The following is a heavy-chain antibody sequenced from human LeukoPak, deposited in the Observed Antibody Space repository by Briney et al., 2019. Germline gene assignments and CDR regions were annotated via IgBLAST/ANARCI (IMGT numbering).Heavy chain of an antibody. J-gene: IGHJ4*02. CDR1: GFTVSSNY. CDR2: IYSGGST. D-gene: IGHD6-19*01. V-gene: IGHV3-66*02. CDR3: ARDSRYSSGWFFDY. Sequence: GGSLRLSCAASGFTVSSNYMSWVRQAPGKGQEWGSVIYSGGSTYYADSVKGRFTISRDNSKNTLYLQMNSLSAEDTAVYYCARDSRYSSGWFFDYWGRGTLVTVSS.